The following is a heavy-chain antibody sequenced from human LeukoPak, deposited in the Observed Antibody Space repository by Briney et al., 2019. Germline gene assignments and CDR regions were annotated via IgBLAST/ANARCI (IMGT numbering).Heavy chain of an antibody. CDR3: ARAVLWFGELSNNWFDP. Sequence: GASVKVSCKASGYTFTGYYMHWVRQAPGQGLEWMGWINPNSGGTNYAQKFQGRVTMTRDTSISTAYMELSRLRSDDTAVYYCARAVLWFGELSNNWFDPWGQGTLVTVSS. J-gene: IGHJ5*02. D-gene: IGHD3-10*01. V-gene: IGHV1-2*02. CDR1: GYTFTGYY. CDR2: INPNSGGT.